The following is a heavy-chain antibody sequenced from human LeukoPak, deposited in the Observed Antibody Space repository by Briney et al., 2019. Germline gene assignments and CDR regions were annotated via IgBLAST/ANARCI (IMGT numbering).Heavy chain of an antibody. Sequence: KSGGSLRLSCAASGFTFSSYSVNWVRQAPGKGLECVSSISSSSSYIYYADSVKGRFTISRDNAKNSLYLQMNSLRAEDTAVYYCAREMVRGVIPLIFDYWGQGTLVTVSS. CDR2: ISSSSSYI. V-gene: IGHV3-21*01. J-gene: IGHJ4*02. CDR3: AREMVRGVIPLIFDY. D-gene: IGHD3-10*01. CDR1: GFTFSSYS.